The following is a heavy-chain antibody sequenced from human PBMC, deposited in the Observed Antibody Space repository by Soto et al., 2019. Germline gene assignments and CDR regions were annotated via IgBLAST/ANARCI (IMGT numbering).Heavy chain of an antibody. V-gene: IGHV3-48*01. CDR2: ISSGSGTT. Sequence: EVQLVESGGGLVQPGGSLRLSFAVPGFTFSSYSMNWVRQAPGKGLEWVSYISSGSGTTYYADSVKGRFSISRDNANNSLYLQMNSLRVEDTAVYYCAKIGTYLRMDVWGQGTTVTVSS. J-gene: IGHJ6*02. CDR3: AKIGTYLRMDV. D-gene: IGHD3-10*01. CDR1: GFTFSSYS.